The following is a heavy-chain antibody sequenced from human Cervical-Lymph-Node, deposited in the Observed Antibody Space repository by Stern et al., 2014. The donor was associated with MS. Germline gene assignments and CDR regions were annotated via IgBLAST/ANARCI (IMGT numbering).Heavy chain of an antibody. J-gene: IGHJ6*02. CDR1: GGTFSSHV. CDR2: ISPFFGIT. V-gene: IGHV1-69*17. D-gene: IGHD2-21*01. CDR3: ATSAQHIEVVASYSSDYYGLDV. Sequence: QVQLVQSGAEVKKPGSSVKVSCKTSGGTFSSHVISWVRQAPGKGLEWMGGISPFFGITDYAQKFQGRVAISADKSTNTAYMEVSSLRSDDAAIYYCATSAQHIEVVASYSSDYYGLDVWGQGTTVIVSS.